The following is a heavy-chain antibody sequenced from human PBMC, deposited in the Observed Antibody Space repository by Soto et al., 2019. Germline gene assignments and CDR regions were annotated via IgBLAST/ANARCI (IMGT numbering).Heavy chain of an antibody. Sequence: EVQLLESGGGLVQPGGSLRLSCAASGFTFNNYAMTWVRQAPGKGLEWVSAISGGGDTTSYADSVKGRFTVSRDGSKXXLXXXXXXXRXEDTALYYCAKGRGGSGSLTPRVDFWGQGTLVTVSS. D-gene: IGHD3-10*01. V-gene: IGHV3-23*01. J-gene: IGHJ4*02. CDR1: GFTFNNYA. CDR3: AKGRGGSGSLTPRVDF. CDR2: ISGGGDTT.